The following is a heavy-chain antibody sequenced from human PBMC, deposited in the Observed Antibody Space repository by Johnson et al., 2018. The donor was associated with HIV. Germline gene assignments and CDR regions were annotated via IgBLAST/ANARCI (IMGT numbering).Heavy chain of an antibody. CDR1: GFTFSNYW. CDR3: AGWLLYHLDDAFDI. V-gene: IGHV3-7*01. CDR2: MQQGGNVT. Sequence: VQLVESGGGLVQPGGSLRLSCAASGFTFSNYWMTWVRQAPGRGLQWVANMQQGGNVTYYVDSVKGRFNISRDNAKNSLYLQMNSLRAEDTAVYYFAGWLLYHLDDAFDIWGQGTMVTVSS. J-gene: IGHJ3*02. D-gene: IGHD3-3*01.